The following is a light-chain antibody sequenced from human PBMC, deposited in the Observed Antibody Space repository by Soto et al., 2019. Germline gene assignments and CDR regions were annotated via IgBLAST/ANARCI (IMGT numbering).Light chain of an antibody. V-gene: IGKV1-5*01. CDR1: QSIRSW. J-gene: IGKJ2*01. Sequence: DIQMTQSPSTLSASVGDRVTITCRASQSIRSWLAWYQQKPGKAPKLLISDASRLKSGVPSRFSGSGSGTDFTLTISSLEPEDFAVYYCQQRSNWLYTFGQGTKLEIK. CDR3: QQRSNWLYT. CDR2: DAS.